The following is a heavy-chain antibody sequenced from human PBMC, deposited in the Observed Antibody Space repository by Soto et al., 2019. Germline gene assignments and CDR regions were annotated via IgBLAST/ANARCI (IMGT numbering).Heavy chain of an antibody. Sequence: QLVQSGAEVKKPGSSVKVSCKASGGGFSSYAVNWVRQAPGQGLEWMGGIIPIFGTTTYAQNFQGRVTITADESTVTAYMELNSLKSDDTAVYYCARSYGSGSYGCFDSWGQGTLVTVSS. CDR3: ARSYGSGSYGCFDS. CDR1: GGGFSSYA. J-gene: IGHJ5*01. CDR2: IIPIFGTT. D-gene: IGHD3-10*01. V-gene: IGHV1-69*01.